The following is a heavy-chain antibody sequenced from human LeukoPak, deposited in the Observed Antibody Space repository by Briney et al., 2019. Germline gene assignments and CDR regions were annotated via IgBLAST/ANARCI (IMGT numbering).Heavy chain of an antibody. Sequence: GGSLRLSCAASGFTFNTYWMHWVRQAPGKGLVWVSHINSAGSSISYADSVRGRFTISRDNAKNTLYLQMSSLRAEDTAVYYCARDRSYNMDVWGKATTVTVSS. CDR1: GFTFNTYW. V-gene: IGHV3-74*01. CDR3: ARDRSYNMDV. CDR2: INSAGSSI. J-gene: IGHJ6*03.